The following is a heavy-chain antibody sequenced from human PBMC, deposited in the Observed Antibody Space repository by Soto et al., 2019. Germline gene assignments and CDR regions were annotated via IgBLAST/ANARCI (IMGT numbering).Heavy chain of an antibody. Sequence: QVHLVQSGAEVKKPGASVKVSCKGSGYTFTSYGITWVRQAPGQGLEWLGWISAHNGNTDYAQKLQGRVTVTRDTATSTAYMELRSLRSDDTAVYYCARGRYGDYWGQGALVTVSS. CDR3: ARGRYGDY. CDR2: ISAHNGNT. CDR1: GYTFTSYG. D-gene: IGHD1-1*01. V-gene: IGHV1-18*01. J-gene: IGHJ4*02.